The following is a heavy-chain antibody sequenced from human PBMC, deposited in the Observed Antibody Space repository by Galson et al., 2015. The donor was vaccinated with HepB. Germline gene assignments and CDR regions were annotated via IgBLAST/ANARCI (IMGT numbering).Heavy chain of an antibody. D-gene: IGHD4-17*01. V-gene: IGHV1-18*01. J-gene: IGHJ2*01. Sequence: QSGAEVTKPGASAKVSCTASGSTFTSYGISWVRQAPGQGLERMGWISAYNGNTNYAQKLQGRVTMTTDTSTSTAYMELRSLGSDDTAVYYCARVLGSGPTTVITYSYWHFDLWGRGTLVTVSS. CDR2: ISAYNGNT. CDR1: GSTFTSYG. CDR3: ARVLGSGPTTVITYSYWHFDL.